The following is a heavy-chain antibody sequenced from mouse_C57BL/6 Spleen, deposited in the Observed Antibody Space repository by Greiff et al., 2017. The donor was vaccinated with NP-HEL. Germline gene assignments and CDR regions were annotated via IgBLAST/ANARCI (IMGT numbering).Heavy chain of an antibody. D-gene: IGHD4-1*01. V-gene: IGHV1-50*01. CDR2: IDPSDSYT. CDR3: ARLGKAMDY. Sequence: VQLQQPGAELVKPGASVKLSCKASGYTFTSYWMQWVKQRPGQGLEWIGEIDPSDSYTNYNQKFKGKATLTVDTSSSTAYMQLSSLTSEDSAVYYCARLGKAMDYWGQGTSVTVSS. CDR1: GYTFTSYW. J-gene: IGHJ4*01.